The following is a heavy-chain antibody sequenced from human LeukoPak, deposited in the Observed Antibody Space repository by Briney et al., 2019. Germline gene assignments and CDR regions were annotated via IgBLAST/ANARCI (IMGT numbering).Heavy chain of an antibody. D-gene: IGHD6-13*01. CDR2: ISYDGSNK. J-gene: IGHJ6*02. Sequence: PGGSLRLSCAASGFTFSSYAMHWVRQAPGKGLEWVAVISYDGSNKYYADSVKGRFTISRDNSKNTLYLQMNSLRAEDTAVYYCARDPIAAAGHYYYYGMDVWGQGTTVTVSS. V-gene: IGHV3-30-3*01. CDR3: ARDPIAAAGHYYYYGMDV. CDR1: GFTFSSYA.